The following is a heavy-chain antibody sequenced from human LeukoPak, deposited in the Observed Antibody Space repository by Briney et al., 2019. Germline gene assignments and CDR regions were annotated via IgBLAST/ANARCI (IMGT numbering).Heavy chain of an antibody. CDR1: GGTFSSYA. Sequence: SVKVSCKASGGTFSSYAISWVRQAPGQGLEWMGGIIPIFGTANYAQKFQGRVTITADESTSTAYMELSSLRPEDTAVYYCAREGPPDSSGYYSPFDYWGQGTLVTVSS. D-gene: IGHD3-22*01. CDR3: AREGPPDSSGYYSPFDY. CDR2: IIPIFGTA. J-gene: IGHJ4*02. V-gene: IGHV1-69*01.